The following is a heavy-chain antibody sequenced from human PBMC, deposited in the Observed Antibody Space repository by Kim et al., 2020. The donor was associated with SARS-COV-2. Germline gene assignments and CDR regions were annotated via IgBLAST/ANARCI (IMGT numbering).Heavy chain of an antibody. V-gene: IGHV4-39*01. Sequence: SETLSLTCTVSGGSISSSSYYWGWIRQPPGKGLEWIGSIYYSGSTYYNPSLKSRVTISVDTSKNQFSLKLSSVTAADTAVYYCAGNILTGLGVDYWGQGTLVTVSS. CDR2: IYYSGST. CDR1: GGSISSSSYY. D-gene: IGHD3-9*01. CDR3: AGNILTGLGVDY. J-gene: IGHJ4*02.